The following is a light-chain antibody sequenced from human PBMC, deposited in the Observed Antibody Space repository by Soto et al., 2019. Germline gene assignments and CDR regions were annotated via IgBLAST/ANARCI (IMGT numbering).Light chain of an antibody. CDR3: SSYKSSSTRV. CDR1: SSDVGAYDF. V-gene: IGLV2-14*03. CDR2: EVS. J-gene: IGLJ1*01. Sequence: QSALTQPASVSGSPGQSITISCTGTSSDVGAYDFVSRYQQHPDKAPKLMIYEVSNRPSGVSNRFSGSKSVNTATLTISGLQAEDEADYYCSSYKSSSTRVFGTGTKVTXL.